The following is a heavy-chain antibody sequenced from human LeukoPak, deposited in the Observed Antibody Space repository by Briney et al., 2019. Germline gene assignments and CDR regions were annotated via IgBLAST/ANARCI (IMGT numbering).Heavy chain of an antibody. CDR1: GGSISSGGYY. V-gene: IGHV4-31*03. CDR3: AREVECSSTSCYTFTNWFGP. CDR2: IYYSGST. D-gene: IGHD2-2*02. Sequence: SETLSLTCTVSGGSISSGGYYWSWIRQHPGKGLEWIGYIYYSGSTYYNPSLKSRVTISVDTSKNQFPLKLSSVTAADTAVYYCAREVECSSTSCYTFTNWFGPWGQGTLVTVSS. J-gene: IGHJ5*02.